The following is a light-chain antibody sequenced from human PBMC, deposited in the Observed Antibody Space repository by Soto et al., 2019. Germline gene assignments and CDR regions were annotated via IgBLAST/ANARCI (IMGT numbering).Light chain of an antibody. CDR1: QGISSF. CDR2: GAS. CDR3: QKYSSVIT. Sequence: DIQMTQSPSSLSASVGDRVTITCRASQGISSFVAWYQQKPGKVPRLLISGASTLQSVVPSRFSGSGSGTDFTLTITSLQPEDVAPYYCQKYSSVITFGQGTRLEIK. J-gene: IGKJ5*01. V-gene: IGKV1-27*01.